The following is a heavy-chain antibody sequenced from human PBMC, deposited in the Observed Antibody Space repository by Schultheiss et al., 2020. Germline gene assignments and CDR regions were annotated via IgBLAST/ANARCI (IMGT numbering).Heavy chain of an antibody. CDR1: GGTFSSYA. Sequence: ASVKVSCKASGGTFSSYAISWVRQAPGQGLEWMGWINPNSGGTNYAQKFQGRVTMTRDTSISTAYMELSSLRSEDTAVYYCAGTLPPSIPGVGVRVYYYGMDVWGQGTTVTVSS. CDR3: AGTLPPSIPGVGVRVYYYGMDV. V-gene: IGHV1-2*02. CDR2: INPNSGGT. D-gene: IGHD2-2*02. J-gene: IGHJ6*02.